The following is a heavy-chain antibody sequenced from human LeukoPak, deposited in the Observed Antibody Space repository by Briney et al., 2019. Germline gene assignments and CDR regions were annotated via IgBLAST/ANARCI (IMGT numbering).Heavy chain of an antibody. Sequence: GRSLRLSCAASGFTFSRYGMHWVRRAPGKGLEWVAVIWYDGSNKYYADSVKGRFTISRDNSKNTLYLQMNSLRAEDTAVYYCARSSYSSSWTGWFDPWGQGTLVTVSS. CDR3: ARSSYSSSWTGWFDP. V-gene: IGHV3-33*01. J-gene: IGHJ5*02. CDR2: IWYDGSNK. CDR1: GFTFSRYG. D-gene: IGHD6-13*01.